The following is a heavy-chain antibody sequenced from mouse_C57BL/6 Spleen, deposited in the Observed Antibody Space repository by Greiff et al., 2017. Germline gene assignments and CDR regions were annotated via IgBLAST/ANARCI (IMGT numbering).Heavy chain of an antibody. J-gene: IGHJ2*01. D-gene: IGHD1-1*01. CDR2: IYPGDGDT. Sequence: QVQLQQSGAELVKPGASVKISCKASGYAFSSYWMNWVKQRPGKGLEWIGQIYPGDGDTNYNGKFKGKATLTADKSSSTAYMQLSSLTSEDSAVYFCARWRDGSSCDDWGQGTTLTVSS. CDR3: ARWRDGSSCDD. CDR1: GYAFSSYW. V-gene: IGHV1-80*01.